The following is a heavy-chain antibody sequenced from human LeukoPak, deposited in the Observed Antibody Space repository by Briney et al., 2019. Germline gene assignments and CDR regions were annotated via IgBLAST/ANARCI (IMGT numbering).Heavy chain of an antibody. Sequence: GGSLRLSCAASGFTFSSYGMHWVRQAPGKGLEWVAVISYDGSNKYYADSVKGRFTISRDNSKNTLYLQMNSLRAEDTAVYYCAKVRRDYSRPSYYMDVWGKGTTVTVSS. V-gene: IGHV3-30*18. J-gene: IGHJ6*03. CDR2: ISYDGSNK. CDR3: AKVRRDYSRPSYYMDV. D-gene: IGHD6-13*01. CDR1: GFTFSSYG.